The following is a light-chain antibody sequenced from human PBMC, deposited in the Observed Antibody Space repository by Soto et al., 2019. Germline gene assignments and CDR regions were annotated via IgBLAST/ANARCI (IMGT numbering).Light chain of an antibody. J-gene: IGKJ3*01. CDR2: GAS. CDR1: QSISSSY. CDR3: QQYSSSPPEFT. Sequence: EIVLTQSPGTLSLSPGERATLSCRASQSISSSYLAWYQQRPGQAPSLLIFGASYRATGIPDRFSGSGSGTDFTLTISILEPEDFAFYYCQQYSSSPPEFTFGPGTRVDSK. V-gene: IGKV3-20*01.